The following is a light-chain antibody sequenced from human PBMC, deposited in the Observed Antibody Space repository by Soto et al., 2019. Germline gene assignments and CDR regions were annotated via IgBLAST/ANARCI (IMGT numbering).Light chain of an antibody. Sequence: DIQMTQSPSSLSASVGDRVTITCRAGQNINTNLNWYQQKPGEAPKLLIHAASSLHSGVPSRFSGSGSGTEFTLTISTLQYEDFATFYCQQSYFNPYTFGQGTKLEIK. CDR1: QNINTN. V-gene: IGKV1-39*01. CDR3: QQSYFNPYT. CDR2: AAS. J-gene: IGKJ2*01.